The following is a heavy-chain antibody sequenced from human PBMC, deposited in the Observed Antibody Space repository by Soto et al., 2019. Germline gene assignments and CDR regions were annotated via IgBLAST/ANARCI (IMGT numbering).Heavy chain of an antibody. CDR1: GFTFSSYS. J-gene: IGHJ4*02. CDR2: ISSSSSYI. CDR3: ARVGLLGFPNY. Sequence: GGSLRLSCAASGFTFSSYSMNWVRQAPGKGLEWVSSISSSSSYIYYADAVKGRFTISRDNAKNSLYLQMNSLRAEDTAVYYCARVGLLGFPNYWGQGTMVTVSS. V-gene: IGHV3-21*01. D-gene: IGHD7-27*01.